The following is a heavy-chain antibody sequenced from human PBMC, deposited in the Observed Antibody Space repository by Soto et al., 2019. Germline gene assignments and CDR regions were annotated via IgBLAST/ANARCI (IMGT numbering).Heavy chain of an antibody. CDR1: GGSFSGYY. D-gene: IGHD5-18*01. J-gene: IGHJ5*02. CDR3: ARVGKVGYSYGYSLYNWFDP. CDR2: INHSGST. V-gene: IGHV4-34*01. Sequence: QVQLQQWGAGLLKPSETLSLTCAVYGGSFSGYYWSWIRQPPGKGLEWMGEINHSGSTNYNPSLKSRVTISVDTSKNQFSLKLSSVTAADAAVYYCARVGKVGYSYGYSLYNWFDPWGQGTLVTVSS.